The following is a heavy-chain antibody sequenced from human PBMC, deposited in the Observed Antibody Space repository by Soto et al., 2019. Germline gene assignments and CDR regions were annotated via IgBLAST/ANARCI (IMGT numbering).Heavy chain of an antibody. Sequence: QVQLVESGGGVVQPGRSLRVSCAASGFTFSSYAMHWVRQAPGKGLEWVAIISSDGTNKYNADSVKGRFTISRENSENTLYLQMNSLRAEDTAVYYCAREPLAPSGYFYGLDVWGQGTTVTVSS. D-gene: IGHD6-6*01. J-gene: IGHJ6*02. CDR2: ISSDGTNK. CDR3: AREPLAPSGYFYGLDV. V-gene: IGHV3-30-3*01. CDR1: GFTFSSYA.